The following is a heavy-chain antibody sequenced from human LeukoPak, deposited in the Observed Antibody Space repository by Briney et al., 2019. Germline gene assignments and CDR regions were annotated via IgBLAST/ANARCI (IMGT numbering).Heavy chain of an antibody. D-gene: IGHD3-22*01. V-gene: IGHV4-34*01. J-gene: IGHJ4*02. CDR1: GGSFSGYY. CDR3: ARDRGSSGYYPYYFDY. Sequence: SETLSLTCAVYGGSFSGYYWSWIRQPPGKGLEWIGEINHSGSTNYNPSLKSRVPMSVDTSKNQFPLKLSSVTAADTAVYYCARDRGSSGYYPYYFDYWGQGTLVTVSS. CDR2: INHSGST.